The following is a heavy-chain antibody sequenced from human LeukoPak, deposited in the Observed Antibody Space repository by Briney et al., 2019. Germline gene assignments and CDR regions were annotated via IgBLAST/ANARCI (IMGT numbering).Heavy chain of an antibody. Sequence: GGSLRLSCAASGFTFSDYHMSWIRQAPGKGLEWVSVIYGGGSTYYADSVKGRFTISRDTPKNTLYLQMNSLRVEDTAVYYCASWPVGWYGEDSWGQGTLVTVSS. CDR3: ASWPVGWYGEDS. V-gene: IGHV3-53*01. CDR2: IYGGGST. J-gene: IGHJ4*02. D-gene: IGHD6-19*01. CDR1: GFTFSDYH.